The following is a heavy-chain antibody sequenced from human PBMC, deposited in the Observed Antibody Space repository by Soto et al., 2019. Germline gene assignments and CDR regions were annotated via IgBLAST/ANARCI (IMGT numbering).Heavy chain of an antibody. Sequence: QVQLVQSGAEVKKPGASVKVSCKASGYTFTSYAMHWVRQAPGQRLEWMGWINAGNGNTKYSQKFKGRVTITRDTSASTAYMELSSLRSEDTAVYYCAGSIVVVTALDYWGQGTLVTVSS. J-gene: IGHJ4*02. D-gene: IGHD2-21*02. CDR2: INAGNGNT. CDR1: GYTFTSYA. V-gene: IGHV1-3*01. CDR3: AGSIVVVTALDY.